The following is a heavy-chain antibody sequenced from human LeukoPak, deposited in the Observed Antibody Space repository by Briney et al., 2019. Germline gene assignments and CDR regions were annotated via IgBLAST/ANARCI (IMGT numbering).Heavy chain of an antibody. V-gene: IGHV4-59*01. CDR1: GGSISSYY. J-gene: IGHJ5*02. D-gene: IGHD6-13*01. CDR3: ARGQYSSSWTQVRFDP. CDR2: IYYSGST. Sequence: SETLSLTCTVSGGSISSYYWSWIRQPPGKGLEWMGYIYYSGSTNYNPSLKSRVTISVDTSKNQFSLKLSSVTAADTAMYYCARGQYSSSWTQVRFDPWGQGTLVTVSS.